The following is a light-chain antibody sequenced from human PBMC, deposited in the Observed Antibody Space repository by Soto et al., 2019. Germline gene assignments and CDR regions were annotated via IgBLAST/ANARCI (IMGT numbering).Light chain of an antibody. CDR1: SSNIKSNY. CDR3: SAWDDSLSGHVV. J-gene: IGLJ2*01. V-gene: IGLV1-47*02. Sequence: QSVLTQPPSASGTPGQRVTISCSGSSSNIKSNYVYWYQQLPGTAPKLLIYSTNQRSSGVPDRFSGSKSGTSASLAISGLRSEDEADYYCSAWDDSLSGHVVFGGGTKLTVL. CDR2: STN.